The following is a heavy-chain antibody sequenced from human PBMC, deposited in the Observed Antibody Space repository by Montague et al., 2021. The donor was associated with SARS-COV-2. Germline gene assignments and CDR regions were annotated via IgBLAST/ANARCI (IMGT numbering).Heavy chain of an antibody. J-gene: IGHJ5*02. V-gene: IGHV4-38-2*02. Sequence: SETLSLTCTVSGYSISSGYYWGWIRQPPGKGLEWIGSIYHSGSTYYNPSLKSRVTISVDTSKNQLFQKLLSSVTAADTAVYYCARDRRRWLQLNNSFDPWGQGTLVTVSS. CDR1: GYSISSGYY. CDR2: IYHSGST. D-gene: IGHD5-24*01. CDR3: ARDRRRWLQLNNSFDP.